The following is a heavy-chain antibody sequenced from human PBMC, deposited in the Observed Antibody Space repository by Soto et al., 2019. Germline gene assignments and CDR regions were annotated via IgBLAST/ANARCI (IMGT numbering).Heavy chain of an antibody. CDR3: ATALPLTMIATPCY. D-gene: IGHD3-22*01. Sequence: GGSLRLSCAASGFTFSSYAMSWVRQAPGKGLEWVSAISGSGGSTYYADSVKGRFTISRDNSKNTLYLQMNSLRAEDTAVYYCATALPLTMIATPCYWGQGTLVTVSS. CDR2: ISGSGGST. V-gene: IGHV3-23*01. CDR1: GFTFSSYA. J-gene: IGHJ4*02.